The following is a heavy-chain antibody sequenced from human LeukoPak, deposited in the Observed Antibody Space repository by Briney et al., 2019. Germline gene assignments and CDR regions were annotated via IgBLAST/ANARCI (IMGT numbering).Heavy chain of an antibody. J-gene: IGHJ4*02. CDR1: GFTFDDYA. D-gene: IGHD3-10*01. CDR3: AKASMVRGVIIRPEIDY. V-gene: IGHV3-9*01. Sequence: PGGSLRLSCAASGFTFDDYAMHWVRQAPGKGLEWVSGISWNSGSIGYADSVKGRFTISRDNAKNSLYLQMNSLRAEDTALNYCAKASMVRGVIIRPEIDYWGQGTLVTVSS. CDR2: ISWNSGSI.